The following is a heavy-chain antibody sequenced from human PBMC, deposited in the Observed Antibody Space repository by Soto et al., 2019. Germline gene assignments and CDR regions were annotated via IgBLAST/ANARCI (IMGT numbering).Heavy chain of an antibody. D-gene: IGHD3-10*01. J-gene: IGHJ3*02. V-gene: IGHV3-66*01. Sequence: GGSLRLSCAASGFPVSSNYMSWVRPAPGKGLEWVSVIYSGGSTYYADSVKGRFTISRDNSKNTLYLQMNSLRAEDTAVYYCARDLTMVRGVIPGGDAFDIWGQGTMVTVSS. CDR3: ARDLTMVRGVIPGGDAFDI. CDR1: GFPVSSNY. CDR2: IYSGGST.